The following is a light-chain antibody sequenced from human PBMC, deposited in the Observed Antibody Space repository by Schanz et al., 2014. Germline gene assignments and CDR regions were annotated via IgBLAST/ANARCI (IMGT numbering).Light chain of an antibody. CDR3: QQYTAYPWT. CDR1: QSLGSW. Sequence: DIQMTQSPSNLSASVGDRVTITCRANQSLGSWLAWYQQKPGKAPELLIYDAFNLKSGVPSRFSGSGSGTYFTLTISSLQPDDFATYSCQQYTAYPWTFGQGTKVEMK. CDR2: DAF. J-gene: IGKJ1*01. V-gene: IGKV1-5*01.